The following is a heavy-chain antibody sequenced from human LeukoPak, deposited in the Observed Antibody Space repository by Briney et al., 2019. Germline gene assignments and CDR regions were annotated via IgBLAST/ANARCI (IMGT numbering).Heavy chain of an antibody. J-gene: IGHJ3*02. CDR1: GFTFSSYA. V-gene: IGHV3-21*01. D-gene: IGHD5-18*01. CDR3: ARDLGGVAVYSLGAFDI. Sequence: PGGSLRLSCAASGFTFSSYAMSWVRQAPGKGLEWVSSISSSSSYIYYADSVKGRLTISRDNAKNSLYLQMNSLRAEDTAVYYCARDLGGVAVYSLGAFDIWGQGTMVTVSS. CDR2: ISSSSSYI.